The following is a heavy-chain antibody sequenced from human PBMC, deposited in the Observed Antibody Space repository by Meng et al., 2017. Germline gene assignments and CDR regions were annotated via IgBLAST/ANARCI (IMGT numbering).Heavy chain of an antibody. CDR2: IIPIFGTA. CDR1: GGTFSSYA. D-gene: IGHD3-10*01. Sequence: SVKVSCKASGGTFSSYAISWVRQAPGQGLEWMGGIIPIFGTANYAQKFQGRVTITTDESTSTAYMELSSLRSEDTAVYYCARGGGLDQRYYYYGMEVWGQGTMVTVSS. V-gene: IGHV1-69*05. J-gene: IGHJ6*02. CDR3: ARGGGLDQRYYYYGMEV.